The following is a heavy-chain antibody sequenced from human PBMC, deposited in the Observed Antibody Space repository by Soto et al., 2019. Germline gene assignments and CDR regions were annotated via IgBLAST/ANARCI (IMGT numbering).Heavy chain of an antibody. CDR2: ISSSGTGT. Sequence: EMQLVQSGGGLVQPGGSLRLSCAASGFTFSSYEMHWVRQAPGKGLEWISYISSSGTGTYYADSVRGRFTMSRDNTKSSVSLQMYSLRAEDTAIYYCVRDLHEPLAADALREANWGQGTQVTVSS. V-gene: IGHV3-48*03. D-gene: IGHD4-17*01. CDR3: VRDLHEPLAADALREAN. CDR1: GFTFSSYE. J-gene: IGHJ4*02.